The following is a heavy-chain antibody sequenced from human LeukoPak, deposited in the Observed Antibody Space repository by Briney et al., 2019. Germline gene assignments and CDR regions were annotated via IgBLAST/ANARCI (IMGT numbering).Heavy chain of an antibody. CDR1: GFTFSDAW. D-gene: IGHD1-26*01. V-gene: IGHV3-15*01. CDR3: TTDLLRQWEPY. CDR2: IKSKTDGGTI. J-gene: IGHJ4*02. Sequence: GGSLRLSCATSGFTFSDAWMTWVRQAPGKGMEWDARIKSKTDGGTIDDAGPLKGRFTISREDSKNTLYLQMNSLKFEDTAVYYCTTDLLRQWEPYWGQGTLVTVSS.